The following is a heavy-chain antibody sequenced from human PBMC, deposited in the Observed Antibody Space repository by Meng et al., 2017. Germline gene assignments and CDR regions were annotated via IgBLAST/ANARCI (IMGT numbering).Heavy chain of an antibody. Sequence: QGQVAPAVSEVKYAGAWVTVSLKDSGGTFSSYAISWVRQAPGQGLEWMGGIIPIFGTANYAQKFQGRVTITADKSTSTAYMELSSLRSEDTAVYYCHSGWYQAGDDYWGQGTLVTVSS. V-gene: IGHV1-69*06. D-gene: IGHD6-19*01. CDR1: GGTFSSYA. CDR3: HSGWYQAGDDY. J-gene: IGHJ4*02. CDR2: IIPIFGTA.